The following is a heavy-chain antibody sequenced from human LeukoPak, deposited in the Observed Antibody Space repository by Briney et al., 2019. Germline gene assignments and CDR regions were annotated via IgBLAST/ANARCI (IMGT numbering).Heavy chain of an antibody. CDR2: IYTTGST. D-gene: IGHD6-19*01. J-gene: IGHJ5*02. Sequence: PSETLSLTCTGSGGSISSYYWSWIRQPAGKGLEWIGRIYTTGSTSYNPSLKSRVTMSVDTSKNQFSLKLNSVTAADTALYYCARDPTTSGWADNWFDPWGQGTLVTVSS. CDR3: ARDPTTSGWADNWFDP. V-gene: IGHV4-4*07. CDR1: GGSISSYY.